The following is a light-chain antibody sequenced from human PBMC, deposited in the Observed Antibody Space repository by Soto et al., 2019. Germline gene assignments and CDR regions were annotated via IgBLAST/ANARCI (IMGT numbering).Light chain of an antibody. J-gene: IGLJ2*01. CDR1: SSTIGAGHD. CDR2: GKN. V-gene: IGLV1-40*01. Sequence: QSVLTQPPSVSGAPGQRVTISCPGSSSTIGAGHDVHWYQQVPGAAPKVLIYGKNNRPSGVPDRFSGSKSGTSASLAITGRQTEDEADYYCQSYDSRRSGYVVFGGGTQLTVL. CDR3: QSYDSRRSGYVV.